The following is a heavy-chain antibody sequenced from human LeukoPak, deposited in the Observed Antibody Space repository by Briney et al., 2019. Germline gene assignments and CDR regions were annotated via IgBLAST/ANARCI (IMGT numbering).Heavy chain of an antibody. Sequence: SETLSLTCAVYGGSFSGYYWSWIRQPPGKGLEWIGEINHSGSTNYNPSLKSRVTISVDTSKNQFSLKLSSVTAADTAVYYCARGRRELDYWGQGTLVTVSS. CDR2: INHSGST. CDR1: GGSFSGYY. CDR3: ARGRRELDY. D-gene: IGHD1-1*01. V-gene: IGHV4-34*01. J-gene: IGHJ4*02.